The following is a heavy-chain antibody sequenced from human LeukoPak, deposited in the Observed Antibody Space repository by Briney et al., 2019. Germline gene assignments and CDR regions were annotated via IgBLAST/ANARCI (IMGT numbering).Heavy chain of an antibody. Sequence: GGSLRLSCAASGFTFSSYGMHWVRQAPGKGLEWMAVISYDGSNKYYADSVKGRFTISRDNSKNTLYLQMNSLRAEDTAVYYCAKDLRGYSGYDFDYFDYWGQGTLVTVSS. J-gene: IGHJ4*02. CDR1: GFTFSSYG. V-gene: IGHV3-30*18. CDR3: AKDLRGYSGYDFDYFDY. D-gene: IGHD5-12*01. CDR2: ISYDGSNK.